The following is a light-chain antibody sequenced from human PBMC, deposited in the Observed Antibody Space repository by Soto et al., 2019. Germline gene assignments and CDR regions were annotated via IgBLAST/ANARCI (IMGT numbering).Light chain of an antibody. CDR3: QSYDTSLRDYV. V-gene: IGLV1-40*01. J-gene: IGLJ1*01. CDR2: STT. CDR1: SSNIGVYYD. Sequence: QSVLSQPPSVSGAPGQRVTISYTGGSSNIGVYYDVHWYQQVPGTAPKLLIFSTTNRPSGVPDRFSGSKSGTSASLAITGLQAEDEADYYCQSYDTSLRDYVFGTGTKVTVL.